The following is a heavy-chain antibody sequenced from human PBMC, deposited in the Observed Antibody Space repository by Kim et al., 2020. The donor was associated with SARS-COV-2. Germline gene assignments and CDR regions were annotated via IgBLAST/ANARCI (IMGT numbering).Heavy chain of an antibody. J-gene: IGHJ4*02. CDR1: GDRVSSSVAA. Sequence: SQTLSLTCDISGDRVSSSVAALNWLRQSPSRGLEWLGRTYYRSKWYYDYAVSVKSRITINPDTSKNQFSLQLNSVTPEDTAVYYCARGWDLPDWGQGTLVTVSS. CDR3: ARGWDLPD. D-gene: IGHD1-26*01. V-gene: IGHV6-1*01. CDR2: TYYRSKWYY.